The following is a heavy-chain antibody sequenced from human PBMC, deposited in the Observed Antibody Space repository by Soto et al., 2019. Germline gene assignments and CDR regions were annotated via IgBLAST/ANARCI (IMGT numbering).Heavy chain of an antibody. D-gene: IGHD5-12*01. J-gene: IGHJ3*02. Sequence: QVQLVQSGAEVKKPGSSVKVSCKASGGTFSSYTISWVRQAPGQGLEWMGRIIPILGIANYAQKFQGRVTITADKSTSTAYMELGSLRSEDTAVYYRAGALSGFSGYGGVAAFDIWGQGTMVTVSS. CDR3: AGALSGFSGYGGVAAFDI. CDR2: IIPILGIA. CDR1: GGTFSSYT. V-gene: IGHV1-69*02.